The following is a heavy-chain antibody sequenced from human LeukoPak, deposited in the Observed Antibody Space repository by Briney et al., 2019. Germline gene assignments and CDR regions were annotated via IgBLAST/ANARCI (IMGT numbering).Heavy chain of an antibody. Sequence: NPGGSLRLSCAASGFIFSSYGMNWVRKAPGKGLEWVSSLSRSSTYIYYADSVKGRFTISRDNAKNSLYLQMNSLRAEDTAVYYCARDSGYDYPPYGGMDVWGQGTTVTVSS. CDR1: GFIFSSYG. CDR2: LSRSSTYI. CDR3: ARDSGYDYPPYGGMDV. D-gene: IGHD5-12*01. J-gene: IGHJ6*02. V-gene: IGHV3-21*01.